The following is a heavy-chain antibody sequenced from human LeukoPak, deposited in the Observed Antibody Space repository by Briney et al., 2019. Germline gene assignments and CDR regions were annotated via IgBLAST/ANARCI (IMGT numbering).Heavy chain of an antibody. V-gene: IGHV4-34*01. CDR3: ARGRLYCTNGVCSTGWFDP. Sequence: SETLSLTCAVYGGSFSGYYWSWIRQSPGKGLEWIGEINHSGSTNYNPSHKSRVTISVDTSKNQFSLKLSSVTAADTAVYYCARGRLYCTNGVCSTGWFDPWGQGTLVTVSS. CDR2: INHSGST. D-gene: IGHD2-8*01. J-gene: IGHJ5*02. CDR1: GGSFSGYY.